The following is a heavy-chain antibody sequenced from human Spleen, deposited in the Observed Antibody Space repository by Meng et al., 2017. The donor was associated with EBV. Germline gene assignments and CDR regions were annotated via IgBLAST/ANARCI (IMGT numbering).Heavy chain of an antibody. Sequence: QVQLQESGPGLVKPSGXLSLTCXVSGGSVNSGIHYWSWFRQPPGKGLEWIGYVHYSRSTNYNPSLKSRVTISIDTSKNQFSLKLSSVTAADTAVYFCARDVPGSGSYYNDYWGQGTMVTVSS. V-gene: IGHV4-61*01. J-gene: IGHJ4*02. CDR3: ARDVPGSGSYYNDY. CDR2: VHYSRST. CDR1: GGSVNSGIHY. D-gene: IGHD3-10*01.